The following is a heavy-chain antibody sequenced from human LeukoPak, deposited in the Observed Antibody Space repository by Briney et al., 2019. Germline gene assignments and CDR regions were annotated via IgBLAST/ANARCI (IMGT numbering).Heavy chain of an antibody. J-gene: IGHJ5*02. CDR1: GGSISSYY. CDR2: INHSGST. V-gene: IGHV4-34*01. CDR3: ARGVSSVVVVPAASSSGGTRVNWFDP. Sequence: SETLSLTCTVSGGSISSYYWSWIRQPPGKGLEWIGEINHSGSTNYNPSLKSRVTISVDTSKNQFSLKLSSVTAADTAVYYCARGVSSVVVVPAASSSGGTRVNWFDPWGQGTLVTVSS. D-gene: IGHD2-2*01.